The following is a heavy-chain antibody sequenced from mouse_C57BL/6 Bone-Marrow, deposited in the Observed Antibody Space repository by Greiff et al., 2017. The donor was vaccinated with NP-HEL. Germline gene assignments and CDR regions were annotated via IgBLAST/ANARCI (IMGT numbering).Heavy chain of an antibody. CDR1: GFTFTDYY. D-gene: IGHD2-4*01. CDR3: ARDGDYVYYFDY. CDR2: IRNKANGYTT. Sequence: EVHLVESGGGLVQPGGSLSLSCAASGFTFTDYYMSWVRQPPGKALEWLGFIRNKANGYTTEYSASVKGRFTISRDNSQSILYLQMNALRAEDSATYYCARDGDYVYYFDYWGQGTTLTVSS. J-gene: IGHJ2*01. V-gene: IGHV7-3*01.